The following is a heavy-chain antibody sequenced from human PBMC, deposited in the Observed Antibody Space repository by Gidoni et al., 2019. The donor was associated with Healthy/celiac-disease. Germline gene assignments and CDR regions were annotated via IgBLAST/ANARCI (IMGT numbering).Heavy chain of an antibody. CDR1: GGSFSGYY. J-gene: IGHJ5*02. CDR3: ARGWKVGVPKRYCSGGSCYWFDP. Sequence: QVQLQQWGAGLLKPSETLSLTCAVYGGSFSGYYWSWIRQPPGTGLEWIGEINHSGSTNYNPSLKSRVTISVDTSKNQFSLKLSSVTAADTAVYYCARGWKVGVPKRYCSGGSCYWFDPWGQGTLVTVSS. D-gene: IGHD2-15*01. CDR2: INHSGST. V-gene: IGHV4-34*01.